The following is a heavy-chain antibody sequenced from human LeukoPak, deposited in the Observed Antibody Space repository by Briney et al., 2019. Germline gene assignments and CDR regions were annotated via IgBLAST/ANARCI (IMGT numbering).Heavy chain of an antibody. CDR1: GFTFSIYS. D-gene: IGHD5-24*01. Sequence: GGSLRLSCAASGFTFSIYSMNWVLQAPGKGLEWVSYISSSSTTIYYADSVRGRFTISRDNAKNSLYLQMNSLRAEDTAVYYCARGRDGYTIDVFDIWAKGQWSPSLQ. CDR3: ARGRDGYTIDVFDI. V-gene: IGHV3-48*01. J-gene: IGHJ3*02. CDR2: ISSSSTTI.